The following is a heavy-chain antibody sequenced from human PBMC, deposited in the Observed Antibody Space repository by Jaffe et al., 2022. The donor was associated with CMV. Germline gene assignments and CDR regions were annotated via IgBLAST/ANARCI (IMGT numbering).Heavy chain of an antibody. CDR2: IYYGGST. V-gene: IGHV4-39*01. J-gene: IGHJ5*02. Sequence: QLQLQESGPGLVKPSETLSLICTVSGGSINSSGYYWGWIRQPPGKGLEWIGSIYYGGSTYYNPSLKSRVTISVDTSKNQFSLKLTSVTAADTAVYYCARHRATMPWWYWFDPWGQGNLVTVSS. D-gene: IGHD5-12*01. CDR3: ARHRATMPWWYWFDP. CDR1: GGSINSSGYY.